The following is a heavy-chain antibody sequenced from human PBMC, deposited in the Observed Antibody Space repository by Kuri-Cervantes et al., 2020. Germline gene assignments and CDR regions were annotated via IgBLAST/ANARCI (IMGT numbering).Heavy chain of an antibody. J-gene: IGHJ4*02. V-gene: IGHV1-18*01. Sequence: ASVKVSCKASGYTFTRYGVSWVRQAPGQGLEWMGWISAYSGNTNYAQKLQGRVTMTTDTSTTTAYMELRSLRSDDTAVYYCARESSSSWYSSDYWGQGTLVTVSS. CDR2: ISAYSGNT. CDR1: GYTFTRYG. D-gene: IGHD6-13*01. CDR3: ARESSSSWYSSDY.